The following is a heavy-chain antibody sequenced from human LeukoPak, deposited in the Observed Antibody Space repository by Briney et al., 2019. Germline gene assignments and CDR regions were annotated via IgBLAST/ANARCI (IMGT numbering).Heavy chain of an antibody. V-gene: IGHV4-4*02. D-gene: IGHD3-10*01. CDR1: GGSISSSNW. Sequence: SGTLSLTCAVSGGSISSSNWWSWVRQPPGKGLEWIGEIYHSGSTNYNPSLKSRVTISVDKSKNQFSLKLSSVTAADTAVYYCASLYGSGSYYNEYYFDYWGQGTLVTVSS. CDR3: ASLYGSGSYYNEYYFDY. J-gene: IGHJ4*02. CDR2: IYHSGST.